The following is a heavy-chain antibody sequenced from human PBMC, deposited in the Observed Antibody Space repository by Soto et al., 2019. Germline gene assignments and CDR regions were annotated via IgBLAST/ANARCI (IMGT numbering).Heavy chain of an antibody. V-gene: IGHV3-23*01. CDR1: GFTFSNYD. D-gene: IGHD2-2*01. CDR3: AKDIADIVVIPASISAYYALHV. Sequence: EVHLLESGGGLVQPGGTLRLSCAASGFTFSNYDMSWVRQAPGKGLQWVSAISGSGGSSYYADSVKGRFTISRDNSKNTLYLQLNSLRAEDTAVYYCAKDIADIVVIPASISAYYALHVWGQGTTVTVSS. J-gene: IGHJ6*02. CDR2: ISGSGGSS.